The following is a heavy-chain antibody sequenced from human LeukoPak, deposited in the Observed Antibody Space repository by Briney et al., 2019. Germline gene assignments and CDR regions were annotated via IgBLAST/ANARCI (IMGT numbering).Heavy chain of an antibody. CDR1: GGSISSTSYY. CDR3: ASLRALYCSGGSCHAFDY. Sequence: SETLSLTCTVSGGSISSTSYYWGWIRLPPGKGLEWMGNIYYSGSAYYNASLKSRVTISVDTSKKQFSLKLSSVTAADTAVYYCASLRALYCSGGSCHAFDYWGQGTLVTVSS. D-gene: IGHD2-15*01. CDR2: IYYSGSA. V-gene: IGHV4-39*01. J-gene: IGHJ4*02.